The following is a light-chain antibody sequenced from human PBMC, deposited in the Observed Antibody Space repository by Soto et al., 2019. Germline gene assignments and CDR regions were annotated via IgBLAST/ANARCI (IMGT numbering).Light chain of an antibody. J-gene: IGKJ3*01. CDR3: QQLNSYSIFT. CDR1: QDINSY. CDR2: GAS. V-gene: IGKV1-9*01. Sequence: DIQLTQSPSFLSASVGDRVTITCRASQDINSYLAWYQQKPGKAPKLLIFGASTLQSGVPSRFRGSGSGTEFTLTISSLQPEDFATYYCQQLNSYSIFTFGPGTKVDI.